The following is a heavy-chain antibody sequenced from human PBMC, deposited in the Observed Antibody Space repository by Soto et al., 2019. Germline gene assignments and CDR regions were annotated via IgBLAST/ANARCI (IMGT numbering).Heavy chain of an antibody. D-gene: IGHD6-13*01. Sequence: QITLKESGPTLVKPTQTLTLTCTFSGFSLSTSGVSVGWIRQPPGKALEWLALISWDDDKVYSPSLKSRLTITRDTSNTQVVVTMTDMDPVDTATYYCAHSNTWYVPLFDYWGQGTLVTVSS. V-gene: IGHV2-5*02. J-gene: IGHJ4*02. CDR1: GFSLSTSGVS. CDR2: ISWDDDK. CDR3: AHSNTWYVPLFDY.